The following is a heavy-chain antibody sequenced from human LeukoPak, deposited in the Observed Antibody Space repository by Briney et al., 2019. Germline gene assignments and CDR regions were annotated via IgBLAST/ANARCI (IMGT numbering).Heavy chain of an antibody. CDR3: ARGHNWNYYFDY. V-gene: IGHV3-66*01. Sequence: PGGSLRLSCAASGFTFSSYTMNWVRQAPGKGLEWVAFLYSGGSAYYADSVKGRFTISRDNSKNALYLQMNSLRADDTALYYCARGHNWNYYFDYWGQGTLVTVSS. D-gene: IGHD1-7*01. J-gene: IGHJ4*02. CDR1: GFTFSSYT. CDR2: LYSGGSA.